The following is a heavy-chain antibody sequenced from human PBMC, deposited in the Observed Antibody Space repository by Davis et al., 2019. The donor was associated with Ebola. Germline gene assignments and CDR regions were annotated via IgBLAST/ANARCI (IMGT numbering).Heavy chain of an antibody. J-gene: IGHJ6*02. V-gene: IGHV4-39*01. D-gene: IGHD6-19*01. Sequence: SETLSLTCTVSGGSISSSSYFWGWIRQPPGKGLEWIGSIYYSGSAYSNPSLKSRVTISVDTPKNQFSLKLSSVTAADTAAYHCARTESSGWYRHYYGMDVWGQGTTVIVSS. CDR1: GGSISSSSYF. CDR2: IYYSGSA. CDR3: ARTESSGWYRHYYGMDV.